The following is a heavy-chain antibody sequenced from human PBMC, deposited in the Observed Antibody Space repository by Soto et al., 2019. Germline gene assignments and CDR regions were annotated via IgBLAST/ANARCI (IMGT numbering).Heavy chain of an antibody. CDR3: AKEYGDYFYYGMDV. Sequence: EVQLLESGGGLVQPGGSLRLSCAASAFTFSSYAMSWVRQAPGQGLEWVSAISGGGSNTYYADSVKGRFTISRYNSKNTLDLQRNSLRVEDTAVYFCAKEYGDYFYYGMDVWGQGTTVTVSS. V-gene: IGHV3-23*01. CDR2: ISGGGSNT. D-gene: IGHD4-17*01. J-gene: IGHJ6*02. CDR1: AFTFSSYA.